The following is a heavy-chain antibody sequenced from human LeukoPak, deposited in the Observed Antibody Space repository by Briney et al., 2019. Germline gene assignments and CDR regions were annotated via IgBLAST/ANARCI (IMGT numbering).Heavy chain of an antibody. CDR1: GFTFSRYW. V-gene: IGHV3-74*01. D-gene: IGHD3-22*01. CDR2: INSDGSFT. CDR3: ARDPNSDSSGYPFDY. J-gene: IGHJ4*02. Sequence: GGSLRLSCAASGFTFSRYWMPWVRQAPGKGLVWVSRINSDGSFTTYADSVEGRFTISRDNAKNTLYLQMNSLRADDTAVYYCARDPNSDSSGYPFDYWGQGTLVTVSS.